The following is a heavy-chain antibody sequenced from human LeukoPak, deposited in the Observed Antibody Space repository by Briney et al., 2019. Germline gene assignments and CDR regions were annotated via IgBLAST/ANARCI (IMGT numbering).Heavy chain of an antibody. V-gene: IGHV1-3*01. CDR1: GYTFTSYA. CDR2: INAGNGNT. CDR3: ARGLMEYSGSYFD. D-gene: IGHD1-26*01. Sequence: GASVKVSCKASGYTFTSYAMHWVRQAPGQRLEWMGWINAGNGNTKYSQEFQGRVTITRDTSASTVYMELSSLRSEDTAVYYCARGLMEYSGSYFDWGQGTLVTVSS. J-gene: IGHJ4*02.